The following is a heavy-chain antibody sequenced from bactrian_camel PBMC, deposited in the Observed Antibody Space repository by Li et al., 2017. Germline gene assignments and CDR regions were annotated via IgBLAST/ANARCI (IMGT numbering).Heavy chain of an antibody. CDR1: GFTYDTWA. CDR3: AADPEICTVPLGEPSHIAFNY. J-gene: IGHJ4*01. V-gene: IGHV3S55*01. Sequence: VQLVESGGGSVQVGGSLKLSCVIAGFTYDTWAMAWFRQIPGKEREGVASIDHDGTPNYAENTKGRFTISQDVTKATLYLQMDSLKPEDTAMYYCAADPEICTVPLGEPSHIAFNYWGQGTQVTVS. CDR2: IDHDGTP. D-gene: IGHD1*01.